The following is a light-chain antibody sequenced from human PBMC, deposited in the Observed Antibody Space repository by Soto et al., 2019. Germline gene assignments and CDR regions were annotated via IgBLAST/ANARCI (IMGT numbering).Light chain of an antibody. J-gene: IGKJ1*01. CDR1: QSLLHSNGYNY. CDR3: MQALQTPPWT. V-gene: IGKV2-28*01. CDR2: LGS. Sequence: DIVMTQSPLSLPVTPGEPASISCRSSQSLLHSNGYNYLDWYLQKPGQSPQLLIYLGSNRASGVADRCSGSGAGTDVTLKISRVEADDVVVYYCMQALQTPPWTFGQGTKVEIK.